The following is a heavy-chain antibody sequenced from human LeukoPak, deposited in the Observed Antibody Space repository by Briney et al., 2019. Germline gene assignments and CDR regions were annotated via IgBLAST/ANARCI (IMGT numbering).Heavy chain of an antibody. CDR2: IIPIFGTA. CDR1: GGTFSSYA. J-gene: IGHJ4*02. CDR3: ASDINRYYDFWSRYYY. D-gene: IGHD3-3*01. Sequence: ASVKVSCKASGGTFSSYAISWVRQAPGQGLEWMGGIIPIFGTANYAQKFQGRVTITTDESTSTAYMELSSLRSEDTAVYYCASDINRYYDFWSRYYYWGQGTLVTVSS. V-gene: IGHV1-69*05.